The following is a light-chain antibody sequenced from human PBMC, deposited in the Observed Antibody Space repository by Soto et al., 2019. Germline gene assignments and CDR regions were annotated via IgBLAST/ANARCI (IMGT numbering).Light chain of an antibody. CDR3: KSYDSNNQGV. Sequence: NFMLTQPHSVSESPCKTVTISCTRSSGSIASQYVQWYQQLPGSAPTTVIYEGNQRHSRVPDRFSGSVNISSNCASHTSSVLKNEDEADYYCKSYDSNNQGVFGGGTKLTVL. J-gene: IGLJ2*01. CDR2: EGN. CDR1: SGSIASQY. V-gene: IGLV6-57*04.